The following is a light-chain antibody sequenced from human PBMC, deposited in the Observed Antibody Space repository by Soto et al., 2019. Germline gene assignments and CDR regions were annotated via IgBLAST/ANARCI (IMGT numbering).Light chain of an antibody. CDR1: SSDVGGYNY. CDR2: EVN. V-gene: IGLV2-8*01. CDR3: SSYAGSSNV. Sequence: GASSDVGGYNYVSWYQQHPGKAPKLMIYEVNKRPLGVPDRFSGSKSGNTASLTVSGLQAEDEADYYCSSYAGSSNVFGTGTKVTVL. J-gene: IGLJ1*01.